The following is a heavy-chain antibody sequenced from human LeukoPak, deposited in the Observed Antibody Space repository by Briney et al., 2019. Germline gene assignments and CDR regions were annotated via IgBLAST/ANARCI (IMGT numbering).Heavy chain of an antibody. CDR2: INPNSGGT. CDR3: ARDLGEYQLLYMHY. J-gene: IGHJ4*02. CDR1: GYTFTGYY. V-gene: IGHV1-2*02. D-gene: IGHD2-2*02. Sequence: ASVKVSCKASGYTFTGYYMHWVRQAPGQGLEWMGWINPNSGGTNYAQKFQGRVTMTRDTSISTAYMELSRLRSDDTAVYYCARDLGEYQLLYMHYWGQGTLVTVSS.